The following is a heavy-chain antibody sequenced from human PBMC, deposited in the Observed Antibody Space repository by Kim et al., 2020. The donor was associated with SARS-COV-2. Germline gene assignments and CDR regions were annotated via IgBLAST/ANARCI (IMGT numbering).Heavy chain of an antibody. CDR1: GFTFSSYG. Sequence: GGSLRLSCAASGFTFSSYGMHWVRQAPGKGLEWVAVISYDGSNKYYADSVKGRFTISRDNSKNTLYLQMNSLRAEDTAVYYCATRDGDWGQGTLVTVSS. J-gene: IGHJ4*02. V-gene: IGHV3-30*03. CDR3: ATRDGD. CDR2: ISYDGSNK.